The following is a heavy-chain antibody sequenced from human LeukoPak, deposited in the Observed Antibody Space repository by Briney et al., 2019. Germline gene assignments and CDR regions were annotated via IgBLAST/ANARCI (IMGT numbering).Heavy chain of an antibody. CDR3: ARSNQADDY. CDR2: INPSGSST. J-gene: IGHJ4*02. V-gene: IGHV3-74*01. D-gene: IGHD1-14*01. CDR1: GFTFSNYW. Sequence: GGSLRLSCAASGFTFSNYWMHWVRQVPGKGLVRVSRINPSGSSTTYADSVKGRFTISRDNAKNMLYLQMDSLRAEDTGIYYCARSNQADDYWGQGTLVTVSS.